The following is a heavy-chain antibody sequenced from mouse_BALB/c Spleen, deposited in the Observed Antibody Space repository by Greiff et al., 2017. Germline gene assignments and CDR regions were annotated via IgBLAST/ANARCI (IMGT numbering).Heavy chain of an antibody. CDR1: GFNIKDYY. CDR2: IDPENGDT. CDR3: NAKGKSFDY. J-gene: IGHJ2*01. Sequence: EVQLVESGAELVRSGASVKLSCTASGFNIKDYYMHWVKQRPEQGLEWIGWIDPENGDTEYAPKFQGKATMTADTSSNTAYLQLSSLTSEDTAVYYCNAKGKSFDYWGQGTTLTVSS. V-gene: IGHV14-4*02.